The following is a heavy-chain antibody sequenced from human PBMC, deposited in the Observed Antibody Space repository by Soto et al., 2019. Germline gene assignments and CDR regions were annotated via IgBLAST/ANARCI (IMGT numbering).Heavy chain of an antibody. CDR3: ARGDATKIIVTTYYGMDV. CDR1: GGTLGNYG. CDR2: IIPVFGTA. Sequence: QVQLVQSGAEVKKPGSSVKVSCKASGGTLGNYGVSWVRQAPGQGLEWLGGIIPVFGTANYAHKFQGRLTITADESTSTVYMDVSSLRSEDTAVYYCARGDATKIIVTTYYGMDVWGQGTTVTVSS. J-gene: IGHJ6*02. V-gene: IGHV1-69*12. D-gene: IGHD4-17*01.